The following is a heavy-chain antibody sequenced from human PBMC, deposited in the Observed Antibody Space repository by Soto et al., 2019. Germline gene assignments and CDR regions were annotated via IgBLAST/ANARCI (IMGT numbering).Heavy chain of an antibody. CDR1: GYTFTNYF. CDR3: AREYGGSRVFDY. CDR2: INPSADST. D-gene: IGHD1-26*01. Sequence: QVQLVQSGAEVNKPGASVKVSCKTSGYTFTNYFIHWVRQAPGQGPEWMGIINPSADSTNYAQKFQGRDTVTRDTSTSTVYLELRSLRSEDTAVYYCAREYGGSRVFDYWGQGTLVTVSS. J-gene: IGHJ4*02. V-gene: IGHV1-46*01.